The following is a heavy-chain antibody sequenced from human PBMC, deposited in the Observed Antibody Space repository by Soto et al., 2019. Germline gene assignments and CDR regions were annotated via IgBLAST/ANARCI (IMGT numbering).Heavy chain of an antibody. CDR2: ISGSGGST. CDR3: TYSTNRYYYYGMDV. J-gene: IGHJ6*02. D-gene: IGHD6-13*01. V-gene: IGHV3-23*01. CDR1: GFTFSSYA. Sequence: GGSLRLSCAASGFTFSSYAMSWVRQAPGKGLEWVSAISGSGGSTYYADSVKGRFTISRDNSKNTLYLQMNSLRAEDTAVYYCTYSTNRYYYYGMDVWGQGTTVTVSS.